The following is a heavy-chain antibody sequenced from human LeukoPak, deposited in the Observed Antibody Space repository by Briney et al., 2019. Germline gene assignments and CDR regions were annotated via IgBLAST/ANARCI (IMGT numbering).Heavy chain of an antibody. J-gene: IGHJ4*02. CDR3: ARPSSSWYYFDY. D-gene: IGHD6-13*01. Sequence: PGGFLRLSCAASGFTFSTYSMNWVRQAPGKGLEWVSSISSGRTNINYADSVKGRFTISRDNAKNSLYLQMNSLRVEDTAVYYCARPSSSWYYFDYWGQGTLVTVSS. CDR2: ISSGRTNI. V-gene: IGHV3-21*01. CDR1: GFTFSTYS.